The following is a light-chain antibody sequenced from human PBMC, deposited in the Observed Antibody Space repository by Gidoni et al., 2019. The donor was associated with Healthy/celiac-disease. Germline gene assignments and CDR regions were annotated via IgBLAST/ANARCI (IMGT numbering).Light chain of an antibody. J-gene: IGKJ2*01. CDR1: QSVSSSY. CDR3: QQYGSSPRT. Sequence: EIVLTQSPGTLSLSPGERATLSCRASQSVSSSYLAWYQQKPGQAPRLLIYCASSRATGIPDRFSGSGSGTDFTLTISRLEPEDVAVYYCQQYGSSPRTFGQGTKLEIK. V-gene: IGKV3-20*01. CDR2: CAS.